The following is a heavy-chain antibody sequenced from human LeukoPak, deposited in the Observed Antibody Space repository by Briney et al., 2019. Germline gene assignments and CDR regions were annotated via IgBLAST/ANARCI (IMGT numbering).Heavy chain of an antibody. CDR2: ISHSGST. D-gene: IGHD5-24*01. CDR3: ARVNTVMATFDY. CDR1: GSSISSSYY. J-gene: IGHJ4*02. V-gene: IGHV4-38-2*02. Sequence: PSETLSLTCTVSGSSISSSYYGAWIRQPPGQGLEWIATISHSGSTYYNPSLKSRVTISADTSQNQHSLRLNSVTVADTAVYYCARVNTVMATFDYWGQGTPVTVSS.